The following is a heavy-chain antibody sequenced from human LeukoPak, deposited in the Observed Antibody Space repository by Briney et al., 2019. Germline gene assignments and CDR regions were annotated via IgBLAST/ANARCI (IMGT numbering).Heavy chain of an antibody. CDR2: INHSGST. J-gene: IGHJ6*03. D-gene: IGHD3-10*01. CDR3: ARIRAGVRGRRYYYMDV. Sequence: PSETLSLTCAVYGGSFSGYYWSWIRQPPGKGLEWIGEINHSGSTNYNPSLKSRVTISVDTSKNQFSLKLSSVTAADTAVYYCARIRAGVRGRRYYYMDVWGKGTTVTISS. V-gene: IGHV4-34*01. CDR1: GGSFSGYY.